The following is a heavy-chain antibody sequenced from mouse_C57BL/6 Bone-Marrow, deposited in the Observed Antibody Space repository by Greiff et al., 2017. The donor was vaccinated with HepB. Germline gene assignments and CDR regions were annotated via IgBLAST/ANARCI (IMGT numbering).Heavy chain of an antibody. D-gene: IGHD2-2*01. Sequence: EVKLQESGPVLVKPGASVKMSCKASGYTFTDYYMNWVKQSHGKSLEWIGVINPYNGGTSYNQKFKGKATLTVDKSSSTAYMELNSLTSEDSAVYYCARWLTWYFDVWGTGTTVTVSS. CDR1: GYTFTDYY. CDR2: INPYNGGT. V-gene: IGHV1-19*01. J-gene: IGHJ1*03. CDR3: ARWLTWYFDV.